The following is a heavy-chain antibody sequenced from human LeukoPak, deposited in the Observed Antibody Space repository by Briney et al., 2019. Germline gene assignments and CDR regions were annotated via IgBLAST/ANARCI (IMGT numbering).Heavy chain of an antibody. Sequence: SVKVSCKASGGTFSSYAISWVRQAPGQGLEWMGRIIPIFGTANYAQKLQGRVTITTDESTSTAYMELSSLRSEDTAVYYCARGRYYDSSGNDYWGQGTLVTVSS. D-gene: IGHD3-22*01. V-gene: IGHV1-69*05. CDR2: IIPIFGTA. J-gene: IGHJ4*02. CDR1: GGTFSSYA. CDR3: ARGRYYDSSGNDY.